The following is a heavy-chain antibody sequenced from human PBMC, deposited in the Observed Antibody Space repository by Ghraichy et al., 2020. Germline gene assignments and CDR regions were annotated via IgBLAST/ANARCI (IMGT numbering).Heavy chain of an antibody. D-gene: IGHD5-18*01. V-gene: IGHV1-2*04. CDR2: INPNSGGT. Sequence: ASVKVSCKASGYTFTGYYMHWVRQAPGQGLEWMGWINPNSGGTNYAQKFQGWVTMTRDTSISTAYMELSRLRSDDTAVYYCARVRGGLWAGDNGMDVWGQGTTVTVSS. CDR3: ARVRGGLWAGDNGMDV. J-gene: IGHJ6*02. CDR1: GYTFTGYY.